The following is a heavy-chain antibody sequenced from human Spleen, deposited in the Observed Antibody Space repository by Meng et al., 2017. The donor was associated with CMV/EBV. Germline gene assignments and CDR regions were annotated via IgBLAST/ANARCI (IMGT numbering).Heavy chain of an antibody. CDR3: ARGQDRLWSSDYYYGIDV. Sequence: GGSLRLSCAASGFTFSSYAMTWVRQAPGKGLEWVSVISGSGGSTYYADSVKGRFTISRDNSKNTLYLQMNSLRAEDTAVYYCARGQDRLWSSDYYYGIDVWGQGTTVTVSS. V-gene: IGHV3-23*01. CDR1: GFTFSSYA. D-gene: IGHD3-10*01. CDR2: ISGSGGST. J-gene: IGHJ6*02.